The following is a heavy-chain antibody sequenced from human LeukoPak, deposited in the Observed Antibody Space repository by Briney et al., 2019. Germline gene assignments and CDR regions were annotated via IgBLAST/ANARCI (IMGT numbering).Heavy chain of an antibody. D-gene: IGHD6-13*01. Sequence: TSETLSLTCTVSGGSISSYYWSWIRQPPGKGLEWIGYIYYSGSTNYNPSLKSRVTISVDTSKNQFSLKLSSVTAADTAVYYCASSKIPYSSSWYNYYYYYMDVWGKGTTATISS. CDR2: IYYSGST. V-gene: IGHV4-59*01. J-gene: IGHJ6*03. CDR3: ASSKIPYSSSWYNYYYYYMDV. CDR1: GGSISSYY.